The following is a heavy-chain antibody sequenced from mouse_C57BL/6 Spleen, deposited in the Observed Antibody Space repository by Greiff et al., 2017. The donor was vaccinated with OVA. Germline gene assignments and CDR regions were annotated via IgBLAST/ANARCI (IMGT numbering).Heavy chain of an antibody. D-gene: IGHD1-1*01. CDR3: ARSYYGSSYDY. CDR1: GYTFTSYG. CDR2: IYPRSGNT. J-gene: IGHJ2*01. Sequence: VQLQQSGAELARPGASVKLSCKASGYTFTSYGISWVKQRTGQGLEWIGEIYPRSGNTYYNEKFKGKVTLTADKSSSTAYMELRSLTSEDSAVYFCARSYYGSSYDYWGQGTTLTVSS. V-gene: IGHV1-81*01.